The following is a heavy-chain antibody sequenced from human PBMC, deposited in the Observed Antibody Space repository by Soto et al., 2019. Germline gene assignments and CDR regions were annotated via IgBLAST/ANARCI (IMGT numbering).Heavy chain of an antibody. Sequence: QVQLVESGGGVVQPGRSLRLSCAASEFTFSSYGMHWVRQAPGKGLEWVAVIWYDGSNKYYADSVKGRFTISRDNSKNTLYLQMNNLRAEDTAVYYCARDKGYCSSTSCYVGWFDPWGQGTLVTVSS. CDR1: EFTFSSYG. CDR3: ARDKGYCSSTSCYVGWFDP. V-gene: IGHV3-33*01. CDR2: IWYDGSNK. J-gene: IGHJ5*02. D-gene: IGHD2-2*01.